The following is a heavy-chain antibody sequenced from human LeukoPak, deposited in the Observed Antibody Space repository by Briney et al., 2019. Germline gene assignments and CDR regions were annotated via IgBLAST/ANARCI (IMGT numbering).Heavy chain of an antibody. CDR1: GGSISSSSYY. Sequence: KSSETLSHTCTVSGGSISSSSYYWGWIRQPPGKGLEWIGSLYHSGSTFYNPSLKSRVTISVDTSKNQFSLKLNSVTAADTAVYYCAIPYYYGSGSWLYWGQGTLVTVSS. D-gene: IGHD3-10*01. CDR2: LYHSGST. J-gene: IGHJ4*02. CDR3: AIPYYYGSGSWLY. V-gene: IGHV4-39*01.